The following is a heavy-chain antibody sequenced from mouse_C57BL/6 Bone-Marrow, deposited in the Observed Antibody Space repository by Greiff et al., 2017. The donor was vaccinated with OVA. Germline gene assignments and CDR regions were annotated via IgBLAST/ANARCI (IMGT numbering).Heavy chain of an antibody. D-gene: IGHD1-1*02. CDR2: ISDGGSYT. CDR1: GFTFSSYA. V-gene: IGHV5-4*01. J-gene: IGHJ3*01. Sequence: DVHLVESGGGLVKPGGSLKLSCAASGFTFSSYAMSWVRQTPEKRLEWVATISDGGSYTYYPDNVKGRFTISRDNAKNNLYLQMSHLKSEDTAMYYCARVGGTLFAYWGQGTLVTVSA. CDR3: ARVGGTLFAY.